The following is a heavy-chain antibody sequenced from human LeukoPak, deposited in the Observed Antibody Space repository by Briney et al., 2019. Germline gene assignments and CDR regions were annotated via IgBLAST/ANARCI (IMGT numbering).Heavy chain of an antibody. CDR1: GFTFTDYY. V-gene: IGHV3-11*05. D-gene: IGHD3-10*01. J-gene: IGHJ5*02. CDR2: ISSSSSYI. Sequence: MPGGSLRLSCAASGFTFTDYYMSWIRQAPGKELEWVSSISSSSSYIYYADSVKGRFTISRDNAKNSLYLQMNSLRAEDTALYYCAKASPLWFGELGNWFDPWGQGTLVTVSS. CDR3: AKASPLWFGELGNWFDP.